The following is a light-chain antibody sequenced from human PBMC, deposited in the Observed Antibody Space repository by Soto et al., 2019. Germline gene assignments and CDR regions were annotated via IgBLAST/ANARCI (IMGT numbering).Light chain of an antibody. V-gene: IGKV3-15*01. J-gene: IGKJ1*01. CDR2: GAS. Sequence: EIVMTQSPATLSVSPGEGASLSCRASQSISSKLAWYQQKPGQAPRLLIYGASTRATGVPARFSGSGSGTEFTLTISSLQYEDLAVYYCKHYNDWRWTFGQGTKVEIK. CDR3: KHYNDWRWT. CDR1: QSISSK.